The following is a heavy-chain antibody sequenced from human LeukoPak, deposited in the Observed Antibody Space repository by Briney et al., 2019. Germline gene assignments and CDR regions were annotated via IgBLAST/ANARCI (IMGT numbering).Heavy chain of an antibody. CDR3: AKGRPRYCSGGSCYFDY. D-gene: IGHD2-15*01. Sequence: GRSLRLSCAASGLTFSSYGMHWVRQAPGKGLEGVADISYDGSNKYYADSVKGRCTISRETSKNTLYLQMNSLRAEDTAVYYCAKGRPRYCSGGSCYFDYWGQGTLVTVSS. CDR1: GLTFSSYG. CDR2: ISYDGSNK. V-gene: IGHV3-30*18. J-gene: IGHJ4*02.